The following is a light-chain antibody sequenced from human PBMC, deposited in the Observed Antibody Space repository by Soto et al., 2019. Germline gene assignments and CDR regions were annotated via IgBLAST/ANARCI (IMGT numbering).Light chain of an antibody. V-gene: IGKV3-15*01. CDR3: QQYNSWWT. CDR1: QSVSSS. J-gene: IGKJ1*01. Sequence: VMTQSPATLSVSPGERATLSCRASQSVSSSLAWYQQKPGQAPRLLIYGASTRATGIPARFSGSGSGTEFTLTISSLQSEDFALYYCQQYNSWWTFGQGTKVQIK. CDR2: GAS.